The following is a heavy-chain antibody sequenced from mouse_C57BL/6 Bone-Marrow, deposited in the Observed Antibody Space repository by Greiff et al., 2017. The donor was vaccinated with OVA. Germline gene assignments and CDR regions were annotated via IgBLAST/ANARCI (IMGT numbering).Heavy chain of an antibody. CDR2: IYPGDGDT. D-gene: IGHD3-3*01. CDR3: ARDPRRDRGFAY. V-gene: IGHV1-82*01. Sequence: VKLVESGPELVKPGASVKISCKASGYAFSSSWMNWVKQRPGKGLEWIGRIYPGDGDTNYNGKFKGKATLTADKSSSTAYMQLSSLTSEDSAVYFCARDPRRDRGFAYWGQGTLVTVSA. CDR1: GYAFSSSW. J-gene: IGHJ3*01.